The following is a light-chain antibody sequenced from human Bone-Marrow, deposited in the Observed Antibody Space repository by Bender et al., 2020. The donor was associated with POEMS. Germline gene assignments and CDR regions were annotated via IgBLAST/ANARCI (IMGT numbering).Light chain of an antibody. CDR3: SSFTSSHTRV. Sequence: QSVLTQPPSVSGTPGQRVTISCSGSGSNIGGYPVNWYQQLPGTTPRLIIYDVTNRPSGVSYRFSGSKSGKMASLTISGRQADDEADYYCSSFTSSHTRVFGGGTRLTVL. CDR2: DVT. CDR1: GSNIGGYP. V-gene: IGLV2-14*03. J-gene: IGLJ3*02.